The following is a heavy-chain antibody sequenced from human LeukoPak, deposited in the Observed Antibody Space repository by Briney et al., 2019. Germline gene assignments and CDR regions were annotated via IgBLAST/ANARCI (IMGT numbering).Heavy chain of an antibody. V-gene: IGHV3-30*02. CDR1: GFTFSSYW. CDR3: AKDNPYDSVYFDY. Sequence: GGSLRLSCAASGFTFSSYWMSWVRQAPGKELEWVAFIRYDGSNKYYADSVKGRFTISRDNSKNTLYLQMNSLRAEDTAVYYCAKDNPYDSVYFDYWGQGTLVTVSS. J-gene: IGHJ4*02. CDR2: IRYDGSNK. D-gene: IGHD3-22*01.